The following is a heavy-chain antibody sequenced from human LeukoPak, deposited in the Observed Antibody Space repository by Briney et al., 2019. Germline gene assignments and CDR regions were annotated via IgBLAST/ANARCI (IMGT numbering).Heavy chain of an antibody. J-gene: IGHJ4*02. CDR1: GGSISSYY. V-gene: IGHV4-59*13. CDR3: ARDRTVTTPEV. D-gene: IGHD4-17*01. Sequence: PSETLSLTCTVSGGSISSYYWSWIRQPPGKELELIGYIYYSGTTNYNPSLESRVTISVDTSKNQFSLKLSSVTAADTAVYYCARDRTVTTPEVWGQGTLVTVSS. CDR2: IYYSGTT.